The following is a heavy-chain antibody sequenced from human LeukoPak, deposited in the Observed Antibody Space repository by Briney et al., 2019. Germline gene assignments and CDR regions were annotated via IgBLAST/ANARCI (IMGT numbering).Heavy chain of an antibody. CDR3: ARATAMAAYYYYYYGMDV. CDR1: GGTFSSYA. Sequence: SVKVSCKASGGTFSSYAISWVRQAPGRGLEWMGGIIPIFGTANYAQKFQGRVTITADESTSTAYMELSSLRSEDTAVYYCARATAMAAYYYYYYGMDVWGQGTTVTVSS. D-gene: IGHD5-18*01. V-gene: IGHV1-69*01. CDR2: IIPIFGTA. J-gene: IGHJ6*02.